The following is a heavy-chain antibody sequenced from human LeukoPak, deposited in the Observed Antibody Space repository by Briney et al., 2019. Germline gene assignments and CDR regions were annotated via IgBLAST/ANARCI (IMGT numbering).Heavy chain of an antibody. CDR1: GYTFTAHY. CDR3: ARDDPNDY. Sequence: ASVRVSCKASGYTFTAHYIHWVRQAPGQGLEWMGQIQSKNGGEKYAQKFQGRVTVLRDTSISTIYMELTSLTSDDTAVYYCARDDPNDYWGQGTLVTVSS. V-gene: IGHV1-2*06. J-gene: IGHJ4*02. CDR2: IQSKNGGE.